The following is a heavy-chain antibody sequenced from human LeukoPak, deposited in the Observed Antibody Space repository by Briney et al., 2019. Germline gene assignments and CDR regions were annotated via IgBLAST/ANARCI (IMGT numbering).Heavy chain of an antibody. D-gene: IGHD3-3*01. Sequence: ASVKVSCKASGYTSTGYYMHWVRQAPGQGLEWMGWINPNSGGTNYAQKFQGRVTMTRDTSISTAYMDLSRLRSDDTAVYYCAGLDYDFWSGYHYEDWFDPWGQGTLVTVSS. CDR3: AGLDYDFWSGYHYEDWFDP. J-gene: IGHJ5*02. V-gene: IGHV1-2*02. CDR1: GYTSTGYY. CDR2: INPNSGGT.